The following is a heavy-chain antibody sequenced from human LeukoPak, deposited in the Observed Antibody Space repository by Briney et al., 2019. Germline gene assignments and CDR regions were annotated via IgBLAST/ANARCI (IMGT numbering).Heavy chain of an antibody. Sequence: ASVKVSCKASGYTFTAYYIHWVRQAPGQGLEWMGRINPNSGGTNYAQKFQGRATMTRDTSFSTSYMEVSRLRSDDTAVYYCARDVYGSAEFDYWGQGTLVTVSS. V-gene: IGHV1-2*06. D-gene: IGHD6-19*01. CDR2: INPNSGGT. CDR1: GYTFTAYY. J-gene: IGHJ4*02. CDR3: ARDVYGSAEFDY.